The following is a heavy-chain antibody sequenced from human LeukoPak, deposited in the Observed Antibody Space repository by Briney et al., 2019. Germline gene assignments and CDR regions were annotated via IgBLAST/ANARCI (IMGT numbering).Heavy chain of an antibody. V-gene: IGHV4-4*02. CDR3: ARGKSDHILAD. CDR1: GGSISSSNW. D-gene: IGHD3-9*01. CDR2: IYHSGST. J-gene: IGHJ4*02. Sequence: SGTLSLTCAVSGGSISSSNWWSWVRQPPGKGLQWIGEIYHSGSTNYNPSLKSRVTISADTSKNQFYLRLSSVTAADTAVYYCARGKSDHILADWGQGTLVTVSS.